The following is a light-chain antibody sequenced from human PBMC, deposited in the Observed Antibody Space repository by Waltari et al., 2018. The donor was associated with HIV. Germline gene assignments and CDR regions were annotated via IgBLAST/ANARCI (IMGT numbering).Light chain of an antibody. CDR3: QQAYSGPFV. CDR1: QSIKLY. V-gene: IGKV1-39*01. Sequence: IQMTQSPSFLAASVGDRVTITCRASQSIKLYLTWYQQTPGKAPRLLIFAASSLQSGVPSRFIGSASGTNFTLTISSLQPEDFATYYCQQAYSGPFVFGPGTKVEVK. CDR2: AAS. J-gene: IGKJ3*01.